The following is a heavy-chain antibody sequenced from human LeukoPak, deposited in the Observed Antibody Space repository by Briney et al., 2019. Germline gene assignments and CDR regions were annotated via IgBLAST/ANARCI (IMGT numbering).Heavy chain of an antibody. CDR2: ISGSGGST. CDR3: AKDPATYYDFWSGYFDY. CDR1: GFTFSSFA. D-gene: IGHD3-3*01. J-gene: IGHJ4*02. V-gene: IGHV3-23*01. Sequence: GGSLRLSCAASGFTFSSFAMSWVRQAPGKGLEWVSAISGSGGSTYYADSVKGRFTISRDNSKNTLYLQMNSLRAEDTAVYYCAKDPATYYDFWSGYFDYWGQGTLVTVSS.